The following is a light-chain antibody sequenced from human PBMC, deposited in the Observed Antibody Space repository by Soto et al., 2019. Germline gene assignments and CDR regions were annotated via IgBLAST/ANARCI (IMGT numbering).Light chain of an antibody. CDR2: AAS. CDR1: QGINSY. J-gene: IGKJ4*01. V-gene: IGKV1-9*01. Sequence: DIPLTQSPSVLSASVVDRVTITCRASQGINSYLAWYQQKPGKAPKLLIYAASTLQAGVTSRFSGDGSGTEFTLTIRSLQPEDFATDFCQQLHTYPLTFGGGTKVDI. CDR3: QQLHTYPLT.